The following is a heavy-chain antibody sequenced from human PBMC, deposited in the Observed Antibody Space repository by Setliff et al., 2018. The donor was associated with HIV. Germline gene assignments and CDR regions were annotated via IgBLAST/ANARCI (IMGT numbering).Heavy chain of an antibody. D-gene: IGHD1-26*01. CDR3: ARDHTSGTLHAFDL. CDR2: ISYNEYT. J-gene: IGHJ3*01. Sequence: KPSETLSLTCTVSGDPINSHYWSWIRQPPGEGLEWIGHISYNEYTNYNPSLKSRVTISLDTSKDHFSLDIYSVTAADTTVYYCARDHTSGTLHAFDLWGQGTKVTVSS. CDR1: GDPINSHY. V-gene: IGHV4-59*11.